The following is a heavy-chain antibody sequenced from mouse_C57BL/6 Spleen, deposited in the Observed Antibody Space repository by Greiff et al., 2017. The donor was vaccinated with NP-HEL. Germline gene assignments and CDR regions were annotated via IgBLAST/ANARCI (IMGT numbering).Heavy chain of an antibody. V-gene: IGHV1-18*01. J-gene: IGHJ3*01. CDR1: GYTFTDYN. CDR2: INPNNGGT. Sequence: EVQLQQSGPELVKPGASVKIPCKASGYTFTDYNMDWVKQSHGKSLEWIGDINPNNGGTIYNQKFKGKATLTVDKSSSTAYMELRSLTSEDTAVYYCASEGYDYDDGCFAYWGQGTLVTVSA. CDR3: ASEGYDYDDGCFAY. D-gene: IGHD2-4*01.